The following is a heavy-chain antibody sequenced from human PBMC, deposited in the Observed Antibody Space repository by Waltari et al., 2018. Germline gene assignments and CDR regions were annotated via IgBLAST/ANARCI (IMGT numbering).Heavy chain of an antibody. Sequence: QVQLQQWGAGLLKPSETLSLTCAVYGGSFSGYYWSWIRQPPGKGLEWIGEINHSGSTNYTPSLKSRVTISVDTSKNQFSLKLSSVTAADTAVYYCARGVQWELPAYWGQGTLVTVSS. J-gene: IGHJ4*02. D-gene: IGHD1-26*01. CDR1: GGSFSGYY. CDR3: ARGVQWELPAY. CDR2: INHSGST. V-gene: IGHV4-34*01.